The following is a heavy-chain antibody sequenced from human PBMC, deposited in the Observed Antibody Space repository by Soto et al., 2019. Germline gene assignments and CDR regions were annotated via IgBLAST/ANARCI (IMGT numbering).Heavy chain of an antibody. CDR3: AREGDHYDFRSGYLYYFDY. D-gene: IGHD3-3*01. J-gene: IGHJ4*02. CDR2: IKQDGSEE. Sequence: GGSLRLSCAASGFTFSSYWMSWVRQAPGKGVEWVANIKQDGSEEYYVDSVKGRFTISRDNAKNSLYLQMNSLRAEDTAVYYCAREGDHYDFRSGYLYYFDYWGQGTLVTVSS. V-gene: IGHV3-7*03. CDR1: GFTFSSYW.